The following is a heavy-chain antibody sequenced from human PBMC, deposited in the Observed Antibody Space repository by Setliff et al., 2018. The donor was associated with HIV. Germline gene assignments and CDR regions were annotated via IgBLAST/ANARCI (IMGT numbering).Heavy chain of an antibody. CDR1: GASVTDVLYY. CDR2: ISTSGNSRYT. J-gene: IGHJ5*02. D-gene: IGHD3-3*01. CDR3: AREREAWSAYDS. Sequence: SETLSLTCTVSGASVTDVLYYWSWLRQPAGKGLEWIGHISTSGNSRYTNYNSSLESRVAISLDTSSNQFSRKLSSVTAADTAVYHCAREREAWSAYDSWGQGTLVTVSS. V-gene: IGHV4-61*09.